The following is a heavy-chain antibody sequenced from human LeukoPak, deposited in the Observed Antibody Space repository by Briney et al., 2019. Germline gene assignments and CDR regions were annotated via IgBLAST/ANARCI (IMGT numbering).Heavy chain of an antibody. CDR2: ISTSGSNT. D-gene: IGHD3-22*01. J-gene: IGHJ4*02. CDR3: AKSNQYYYDSSDFFDY. CDR1: GFAFSDFD. V-gene: IGHV3-21*01. Sequence: PGGSLRLSCVASGFAFSDFDMNWVRQAPGKGLEWVSSISTSGSNTYYADSVRGRFTISRHNAKNSIYLQLSSLRAEDSAVYYCAKSNQYYYDSSDFFDYWGQGTLVTVSS.